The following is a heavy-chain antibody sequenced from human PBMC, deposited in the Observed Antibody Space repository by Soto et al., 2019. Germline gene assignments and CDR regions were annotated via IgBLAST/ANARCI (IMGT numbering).Heavy chain of an antibody. V-gene: IGHV1-18*01. CDR3: AGNSGYDIPYFDS. D-gene: IGHD5-12*01. J-gene: IGHJ4*02. Sequence: ASVKVSCKASGYTFTSNGISWGRQAPGQGLEWMGWISAYNGNTNYAQKLQGRVTMTTDTSTSTAYMELRSLRSDDTAVYYCAGNSGYDIPYFDSRDQGTLVTVSS. CDR2: ISAYNGNT. CDR1: GYTFTSNG.